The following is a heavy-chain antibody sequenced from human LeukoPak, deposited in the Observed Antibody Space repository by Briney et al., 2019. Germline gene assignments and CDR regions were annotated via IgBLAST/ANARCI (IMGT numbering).Heavy chain of an antibody. J-gene: IGHJ4*02. D-gene: IGHD4/OR15-4a*01. V-gene: IGHV4-61*02. CDR2: IDTSGST. CDR3: ASLGANTADY. Sequence: PSQTLSLTCTVSGGSISSGSYYWRWIRQHAGKGLEWIGRIDTSGSTNYNPSLKSRVTISVDTSKNQFSLKLSSVTAADTAVYYCASLGANTADYWGQGTLVTVSS. CDR1: GGSISSGSYY.